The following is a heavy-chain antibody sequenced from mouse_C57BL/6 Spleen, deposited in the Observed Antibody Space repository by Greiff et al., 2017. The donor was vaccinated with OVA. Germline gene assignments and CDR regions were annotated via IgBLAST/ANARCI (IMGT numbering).Heavy chain of an antibody. CDR1: GFTFSSYT. CDR2: ISGGGGNT. D-gene: IGHD1-3*01. J-gene: IGHJ1*03. CDR3: ARQEGKEYFDV. V-gene: IGHV5-9*01. Sequence: EVKLMESGGGLVKPGGSLKLSCAASGFTFSSYTMSWVRQTPEKRLEWVATISGGGGNTYYPDSVKGRFTISRDNAKNTLYLQMSSLRSEDTALYYCARQEGKEYFDVWGTGTTVTVSS.